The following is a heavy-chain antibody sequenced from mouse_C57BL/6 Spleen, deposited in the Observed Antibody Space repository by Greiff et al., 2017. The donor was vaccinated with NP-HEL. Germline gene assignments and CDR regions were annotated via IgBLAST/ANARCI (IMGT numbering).Heavy chain of an antibody. Sequence: QVQLQQSGPELVKPGASVKISCKASGYAFSSSWMNWVKQRPGKGLEWIGRIYPGDGDTNYNGKFKGKATLTADKSSSTAYMQLSSLTSEDSAVYFCARGGYGPFAYWGQGTLVTVSA. V-gene: IGHV1-82*01. CDR2: IYPGDGDT. J-gene: IGHJ3*01. CDR1: GYAFSSSW. D-gene: IGHD1-1*02. CDR3: ARGGYGPFAY.